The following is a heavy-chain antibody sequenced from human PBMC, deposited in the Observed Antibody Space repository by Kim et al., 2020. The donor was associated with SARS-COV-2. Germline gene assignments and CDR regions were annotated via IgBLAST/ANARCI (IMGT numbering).Heavy chain of an antibody. V-gene: IGHV3-9*01. D-gene: IGHD1-26*01. J-gene: IGHJ3*01. Sequence: VKGRFTISRDNAKNSLYLQMNSLRAEDTALYYCTKEYSGSYYVGHDAFDFWGQGTMVTVSS. CDR3: TKEYSGSYYVGHDAFDF.